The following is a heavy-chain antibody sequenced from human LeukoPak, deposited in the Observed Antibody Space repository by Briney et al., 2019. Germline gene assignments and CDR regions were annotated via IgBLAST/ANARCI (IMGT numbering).Heavy chain of an antibody. D-gene: IGHD3-10*01. V-gene: IGHV1-69*05. Sequence: GASVKVSCKASGGTFSSYAISWVRQAPGQGLEWMGGIIPIFGTANYAQKFQGRVTITTDESTSTAYMELSSLRSEDTAVYYCARQGRGGLLWIFDYWGQGTLVTVSS. CDR3: ARQGRGGLLWIFDY. CDR2: IIPIFGTA. CDR1: GGTFSSYA. J-gene: IGHJ4*02.